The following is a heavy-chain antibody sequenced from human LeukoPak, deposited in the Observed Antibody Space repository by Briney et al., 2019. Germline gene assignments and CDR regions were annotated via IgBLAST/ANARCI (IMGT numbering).Heavy chain of an antibody. J-gene: IGHJ4*02. CDR3: ARPRVTTGFYY. D-gene: IGHD1-1*01. Sequence: SETLSLTCTVSDGSITRSSYYWGWIRQTPGEGLDWIGSIYYSGITYYNPSLQGRGTMSVDTSKNQFSLKLNSVTVADTAVYYCARPRVTTGFYYWDQGIPVTVSS. V-gene: IGHV4-39*07. CDR1: DGSITRSSYY. CDR2: IYYSGIT.